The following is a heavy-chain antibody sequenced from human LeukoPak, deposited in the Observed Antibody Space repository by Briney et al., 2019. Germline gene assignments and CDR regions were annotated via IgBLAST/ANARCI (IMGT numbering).Heavy chain of an antibody. V-gene: IGHV3-21*04. J-gene: IGHJ6*03. D-gene: IGHD3-10*01. CDR2: ISGNSDNI. CDR1: GFTFSSST. Sequence: GGSLRLSCAASGFTFSSSTMSWFRLAPGKGLEWVSSISGNSDNIHYADSVKGRFTISRGNAKNSLYLQMNSLTAEDTALYYCARDGSDYYGSGILCYYYYMDVWGKGTTVTVSS. CDR3: ARDGSDYYGSGILCYYYYMDV.